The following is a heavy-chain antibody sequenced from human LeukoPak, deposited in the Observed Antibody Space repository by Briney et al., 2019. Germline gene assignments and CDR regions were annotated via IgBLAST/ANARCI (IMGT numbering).Heavy chain of an antibody. CDR1: GYSISSGYY. CDR3: VRHAALGPFDY. CDR2: IYHSGST. D-gene: IGHD7-27*01. V-gene: IGHV4-38-2*02. Sequence: SETLSLTCTVSGYSISSGYYWGWIRQPPGKGLEWIGSIYHSGSTYYNPSLKSPVTISVDTTKNQFSLKLTSVTATDTAVYYCVRHAALGPFDYWGQGTLVTVSS. J-gene: IGHJ4*02.